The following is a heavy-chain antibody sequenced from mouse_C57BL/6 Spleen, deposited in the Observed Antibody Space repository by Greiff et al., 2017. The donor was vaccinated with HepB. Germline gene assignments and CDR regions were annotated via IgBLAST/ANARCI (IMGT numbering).Heavy chain of an antibody. CDR2: IDPSDSYT. CDR3: AGGVYYFDY. J-gene: IGHJ2*01. CDR1: GYTFTSYW. Sequence: QVQLKESGAELVMPGASVKLSCKASGYTFTSYWMHWVKQSPGQGLEWIGEIDPSDSYTNYNQKFKGKSTLTVDKSSSTAYMQLSSLTSEDSAVYYCAGGVYYFDYWGQGTTLTVSS. V-gene: IGHV1-69*01.